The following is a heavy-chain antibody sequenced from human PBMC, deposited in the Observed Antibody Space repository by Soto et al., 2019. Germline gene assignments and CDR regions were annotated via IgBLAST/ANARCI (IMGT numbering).Heavy chain of an antibody. CDR1: CGSISSSSYY. CDR2: IYYSGST. CDR3: ARSMTTVVTLDY. Sequence: QLQLQESGPGLVKPSETLSLTCTVSCGSISSSSYYWGWIRQPPGKGLEWIGSIYYSGSTYYNPSLKSRVTISVDTSKNQFSLKLSSVTAADTAVYYCARSMTTVVTLDYWGQGTLVTVSS. D-gene: IGHD4-17*01. V-gene: IGHV4-39*01. J-gene: IGHJ4*02.